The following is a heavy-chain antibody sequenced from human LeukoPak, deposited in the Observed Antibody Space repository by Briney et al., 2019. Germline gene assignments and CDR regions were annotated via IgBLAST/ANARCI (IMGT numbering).Heavy chain of an antibody. V-gene: IGHV1-69*05. D-gene: IGHD3-22*01. CDR1: GYTFTGYY. Sequence: SVKVSCKASGYTFTGYYMHWVRQAPGQGLEWMGRIIPIFGTANYAQKFQGRVTITTDESTSTAYMELSSLRSEDTAVYYCASTLLLRPYYFDYWGQGTLVTVSS. CDR3: ASTLLLRPYYFDY. J-gene: IGHJ4*02. CDR2: IIPIFGTA.